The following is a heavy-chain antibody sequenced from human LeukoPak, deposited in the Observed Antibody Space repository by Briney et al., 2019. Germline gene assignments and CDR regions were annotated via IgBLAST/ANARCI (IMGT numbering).Heavy chain of an antibody. CDR2: IYHSGST. V-gene: IGHV4-30-2*01. Sequence: PSETLSLTCAVSGGSISSGGYSWSWIRQPPGKGLEWIGYIYHSGSTYYNPSLKSRVTISVDRSKNQFSLKLSSVTAADTAVYYCARDYCSSTSCYIDYWGQGTLVTVSS. CDR1: GGSISSGGYS. D-gene: IGHD2-2*02. J-gene: IGHJ4*02. CDR3: ARDYCSSTSCYIDY.